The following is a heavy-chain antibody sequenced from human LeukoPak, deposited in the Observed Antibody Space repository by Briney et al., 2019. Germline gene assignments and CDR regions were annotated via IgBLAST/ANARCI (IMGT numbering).Heavy chain of an antibody. CDR3: AKPPLHYDDYWYTYYFDH. Sequence: GGSLRLSCAASGFTFSSYSMNWVRQAPGKGLEWVSTIRGSDDRTYYTDPVKGRFTVSRDNSKNTLFLQMNSLRAEDTAVYYCAKPPLHYDDYWYTYYFDHWGQGTLVTVSS. V-gene: IGHV3-23*01. D-gene: IGHD5-12*01. J-gene: IGHJ4*02. CDR2: IRGSDDRT. CDR1: GFTFSSYS.